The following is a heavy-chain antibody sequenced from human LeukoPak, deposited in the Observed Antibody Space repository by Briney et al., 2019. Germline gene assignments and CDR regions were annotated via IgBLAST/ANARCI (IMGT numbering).Heavy chain of an antibody. CDR3: ARVEAVYYYGSASPYSPY. CDR2: ISGGST. D-gene: IGHD3-10*01. J-gene: IGHJ4*02. V-gene: IGHV3-38-3*01. Sequence: GGSLRLSCAASGFTVSSNEMSWVRQAPGKGLEWVSSISGGSTYYADSRKGRFTISRDNSKNTLHLQMNSLRAEDTAVYYCARVEAVYYYGSASPYSPYWGQGTLVTVSS. CDR1: GFTVSSNE.